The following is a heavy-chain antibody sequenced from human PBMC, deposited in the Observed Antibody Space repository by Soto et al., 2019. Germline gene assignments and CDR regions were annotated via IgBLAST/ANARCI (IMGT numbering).Heavy chain of an antibody. CDR3: ARGLQITIFGVVTQGVGTWFDP. D-gene: IGHD3-3*01. V-gene: IGHV1-69*13. CDR2: IIPIFGTA. CDR1: GGTFSSYA. J-gene: IGHJ5*02. Sequence: ASVKVSCKASGGTFSSYAISWVRQAPGQGLEWMGGIIPIFGTANYAQKFQGRVTITADESTSTAYMELSSLRSEDTAVYYCARGLQITIFGVVTQGVGTWFDPWGQGTLVTVSS.